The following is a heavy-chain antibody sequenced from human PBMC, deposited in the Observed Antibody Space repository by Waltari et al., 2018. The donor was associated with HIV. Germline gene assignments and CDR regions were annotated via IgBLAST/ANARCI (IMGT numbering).Heavy chain of an antibody. CDR2: IYSGGST. CDR3: ARNHHSGSYLDAFHI. V-gene: IGHV3-66*02. J-gene: IGHJ3*02. D-gene: IGHD1-26*01. CDR1: GFTVSSNY. Sequence: EVQLVESGGGLVQPGGSLRLSCAASGFTVSSNYMSWVRQAPGKGLEWVSVIYSGGSTYYADSVKGRFTISRDNSKNTLYLQMNSLRAEDTAVYYCARNHHSGSYLDAFHIWGQGTMVTVSS.